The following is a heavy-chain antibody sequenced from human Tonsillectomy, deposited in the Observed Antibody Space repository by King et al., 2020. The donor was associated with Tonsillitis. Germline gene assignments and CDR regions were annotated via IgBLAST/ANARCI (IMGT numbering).Heavy chain of an antibody. V-gene: IGHV4-34*01. J-gene: IGHJ6*03. CDR3: ARGIQGYYYYMDV. Sequence: VQLQQWGAGLLKPSETLSLTCAVSGGSFSGYYWSWIRQPPGKGLEWIGEINHSGSTNYNPSLKSRVTISVDTSKNQFSLKLSSVTAADTAVYYCARGIQGYYYYMDVWGKGTTVTVSS. CDR1: GGSFSGYY. CDR2: INHSGST.